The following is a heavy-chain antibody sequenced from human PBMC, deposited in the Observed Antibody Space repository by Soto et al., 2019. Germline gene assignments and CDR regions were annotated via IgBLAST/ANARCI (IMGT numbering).Heavy chain of an antibody. V-gene: IGHV1-69*13. CDR1: GGTFSSYA. Sequence: SVKVSCKASGGTFSSYAISWVRQAPGQGLEWMGGIVPIFGTANYAQKFQGRVTITADESTSTAYMELSSLRSEDTAVYYCARDIHLYSARWGQGTLVTVSS. CDR3: ARDIHLYSAR. D-gene: IGHD4-4*01. J-gene: IGHJ4*02. CDR2: IVPIFGTA.